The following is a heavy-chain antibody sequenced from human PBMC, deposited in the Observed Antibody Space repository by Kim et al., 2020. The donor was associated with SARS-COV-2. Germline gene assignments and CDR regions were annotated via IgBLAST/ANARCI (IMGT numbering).Heavy chain of an antibody. V-gene: IGHV3-53*01. Sequence: SNYYADSGKGRITIDREKSKNTLYLQMNSLRAEDTAVYYCASSPINGMDVWGQGTTVTVSS. CDR2: SN. J-gene: IGHJ6*02. CDR3: ASSPINGMDV.